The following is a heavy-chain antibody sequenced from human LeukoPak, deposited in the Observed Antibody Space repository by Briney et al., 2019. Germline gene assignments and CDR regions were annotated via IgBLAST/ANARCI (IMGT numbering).Heavy chain of an antibody. CDR1: GFTFSSYA. J-gene: IGHJ4*02. Sequence: GGSLRLSCAASGFTFSSYAMSWVRQAPGKGLEWVSAISGSGDSTYYADSVKGRFTISRDNAKNSLYLQMNSLRAEDTAVYYCARARTIFGVVTPATFDYWGQGTLVTVSS. CDR2: ISGSGDST. D-gene: IGHD3-3*01. V-gene: IGHV3-23*01. CDR3: ARARTIFGVVTPATFDY.